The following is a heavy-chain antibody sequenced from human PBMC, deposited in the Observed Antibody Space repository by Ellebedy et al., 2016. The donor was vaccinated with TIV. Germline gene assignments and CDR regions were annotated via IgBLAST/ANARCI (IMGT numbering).Heavy chain of an antibody. J-gene: IGHJ4*02. Sequence: ASVKVSCXASGYTFTSYGISWVRQAPGQGLEWMGWISAYNGNTNYAQKLQGRVTMTTDTSTSTAYMELRSLRSDDTAVYYCARQWPAFRLYDYWGQGTLVTVSS. CDR1: GYTFTSYG. CDR3: ARQWPAFRLYDY. V-gene: IGHV1-18*01. D-gene: IGHD6-19*01. CDR2: ISAYNGNT.